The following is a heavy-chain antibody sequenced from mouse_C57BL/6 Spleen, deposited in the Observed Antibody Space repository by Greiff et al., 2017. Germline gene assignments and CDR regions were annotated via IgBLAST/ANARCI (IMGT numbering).Heavy chain of an antibody. CDR2: ISYDGSN. D-gene: IGHD2-3*01. CDR3: ARERGGYYMDY. Sequence: EVKLEESGPGLVKPSQSLSLTCSVTGYSITSGYYWNWIRQFPGNKLEWMGYISYDGSNNYNPSLKNRISITRDTSKNQFFLKLNSVTTEDTATYYCARERGGYYMDYWGQGTSVTVSS. J-gene: IGHJ4*01. V-gene: IGHV3-6*01. CDR1: GYSITSGYY.